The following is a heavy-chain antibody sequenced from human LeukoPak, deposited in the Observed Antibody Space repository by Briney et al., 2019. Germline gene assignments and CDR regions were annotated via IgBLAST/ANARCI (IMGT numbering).Heavy chain of an antibody. V-gene: IGHV4-61*01. J-gene: IGHJ4*02. Sequence: SETLSLTCTVPGGSVSRGSYYWSWTRQPPGKGLEWIGYIHHSGTTNYSPSLKSRVTISVDMSKNQFFLNLTSVTAADTAVYYCARGRLGATCWGQGTLVTVSS. CDR1: GGSVSRGSYY. D-gene: IGHD1-26*01. CDR2: IHHSGTT. CDR3: ARGRLGATC.